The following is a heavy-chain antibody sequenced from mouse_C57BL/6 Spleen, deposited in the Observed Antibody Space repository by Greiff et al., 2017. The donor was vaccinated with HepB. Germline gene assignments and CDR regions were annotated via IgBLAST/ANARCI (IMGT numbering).Heavy chain of an antibody. Sequence: QVQLQQPGAELVKPGASVKVSCKASGYTFTSYWMHWVKQRPGQGLEWIGMIHPSDSDTNYNQKFKGKATLTVDKSSSTAYMQLSSLTSEDSAVYYCAIYYYGSDYEDEMDYWGQGTSVTVSS. CDR1: GYTFTSYW. D-gene: IGHD1-1*01. CDR2: IHPSDSDT. CDR3: AIYYYGSDYEDEMDY. J-gene: IGHJ4*01. V-gene: IGHV1-74*01.